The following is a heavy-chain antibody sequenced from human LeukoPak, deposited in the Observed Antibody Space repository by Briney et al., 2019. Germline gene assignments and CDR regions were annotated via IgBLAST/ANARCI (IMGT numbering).Heavy chain of an antibody. D-gene: IGHD1-26*01. J-gene: IGHJ6*02. CDR2: INHSGST. CDR1: GGSFSGYY. CDR3: ARGAVGATRFYYYYGMDV. V-gene: IGHV4-34*01. Sequence: PSETLSLTYAVYGGSFSGYYWSWIRQPPGKGLEWIGEINHSGSTNYNPSLKSRVTISVDTSKNQFSLKLSSVTAADTAVYYCARGAVGATRFYYYYGMDVWGQGTTVTVSS.